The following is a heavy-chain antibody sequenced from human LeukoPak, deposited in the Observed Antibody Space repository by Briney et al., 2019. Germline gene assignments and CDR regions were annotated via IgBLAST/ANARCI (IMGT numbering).Heavy chain of an antibody. J-gene: IGHJ4*02. Sequence: GASVKVSCETSGYTFTSYHMHWVRQAPGQGLEWMGIINPSGGSTSYAQKFQGRVTMARDTSTSTVYMELSSLRSEDTAVYYCARVSGNGGESDYWGQGTLVTVSS. V-gene: IGHV1-46*01. CDR3: ARVSGNGGESDY. CDR2: INPSGGST. CDR1: GYTFTSYH. D-gene: IGHD2-21*01.